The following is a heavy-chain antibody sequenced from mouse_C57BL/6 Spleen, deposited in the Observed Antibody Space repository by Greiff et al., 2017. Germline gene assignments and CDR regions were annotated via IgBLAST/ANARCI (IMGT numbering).Heavy chain of an antibody. V-gene: IGHV1-64*01. D-gene: IGHD1-1*01. Sequence: QLQQPGAELVKPGASVKLSCKASGYTFTSYWMHWVKQRPGQGLEWIGMIHPNSGSTNYNEKFKSKATLTVDKSSSTAYMQLSSLTSEDSAVYYCARESIITTVVAPYAMDYWGQGTSVTVSS. J-gene: IGHJ4*01. CDR3: ARESIITTVVAPYAMDY. CDR1: GYTFTSYW. CDR2: IHPNSGST.